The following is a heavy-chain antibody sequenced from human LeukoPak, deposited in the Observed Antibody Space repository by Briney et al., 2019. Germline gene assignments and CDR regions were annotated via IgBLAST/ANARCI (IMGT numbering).Heavy chain of an antibody. CDR1: GFTFNSYA. Sequence: PGGSLRLSCAACGFTFNSYAMSWVRQAPGKGLEWVSAISDSDSSTFYADSVKGRFTISRDNSKNTLYLQMNSLRAEDTAVYYCAKRSAPYGVAGLYFDYWGQGTLLTVSS. V-gene: IGHV3-23*01. CDR3: AKRSAPYGVAGLYFDY. J-gene: IGHJ4*02. D-gene: IGHD6-19*01. CDR2: ISDSDSST.